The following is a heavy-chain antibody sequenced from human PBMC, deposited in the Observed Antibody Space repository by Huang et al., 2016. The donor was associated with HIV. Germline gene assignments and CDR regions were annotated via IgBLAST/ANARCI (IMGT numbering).Heavy chain of an antibody. D-gene: IGHD3-10*01. CDR1: GGSFGGYY. CDR3: ARAPHYGSGSYYY. J-gene: IGHJ4*02. CDR2: ITHSGST. V-gene: IGHV4-34*01. Sequence: QVQLHQWGAGLLKPSETLSLTCAVYGGSFGGYYWSWCRQPPGKGLEWIGEITHSGSTNYNPSLKSRVTISEETSKNQFSLKLSSVTAADTAVYYCARAPHYGSGSYYYWGQGTLVTVSS.